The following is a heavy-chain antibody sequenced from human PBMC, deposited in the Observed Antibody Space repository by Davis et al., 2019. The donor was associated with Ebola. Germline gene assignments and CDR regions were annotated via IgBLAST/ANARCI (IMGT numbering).Heavy chain of an antibody. D-gene: IGHD2-8*01. CDR2: IRSKAYGGTT. Sequence: GESLKISCTASGFTFGDYAMSWFCQAPGTGLEWVGFIRSKAYGGTTEYDASVKGRFTISRDDYKSIAYLQMNSLKTEDTAVYYCTGDIVLMGTRDPWGQGTLVTVSS. CDR1: GFTFGDYA. J-gene: IGHJ5*02. CDR3: TGDIVLMGTRDP. V-gene: IGHV3-49*03.